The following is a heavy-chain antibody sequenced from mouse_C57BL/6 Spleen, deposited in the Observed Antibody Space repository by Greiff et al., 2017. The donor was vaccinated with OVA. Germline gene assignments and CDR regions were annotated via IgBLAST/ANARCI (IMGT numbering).Heavy chain of an antibody. CDR1: GYAFSSSW. V-gene: IGHV1-82*01. D-gene: IGHD1-1*01. J-gene: IGHJ2*01. CDR3: ARSGYYGSSNYFDY. CDR2: IYPGDGDT. Sequence: VKLMESGPELVKPGASVKISCKASGYAFSSSWMNWVKQRPGKGLEWIGRIYPGDGDTNYNGKFKGKATLTADKSSSTAYMQLSSLTSEDSAVYFCARSGYYGSSNYFDYWGQGTTLTVSS.